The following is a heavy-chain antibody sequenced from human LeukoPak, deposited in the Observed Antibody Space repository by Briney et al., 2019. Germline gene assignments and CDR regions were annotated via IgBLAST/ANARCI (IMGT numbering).Heavy chain of an antibody. V-gene: IGHV4-34*01. CDR3: ARSRPYDFWSGYSNPRRWFDP. CDR1: GGSFSGYY. D-gene: IGHD3-3*01. CDR2: INHSGST. Sequence: SETLSLTCAVYGGSFSGYYWSWIRQPPGKGLEWIGEINHSGSTNYNPSLKSRVTISVDTSKNQFSLKLSSVTAADTAVYYCARSRPYDFWSGYSNPRRWFDPWGQGTLVTVSS. J-gene: IGHJ5*02.